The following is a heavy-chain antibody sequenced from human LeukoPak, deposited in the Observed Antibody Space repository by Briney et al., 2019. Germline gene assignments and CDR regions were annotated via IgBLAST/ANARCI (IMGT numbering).Heavy chain of an antibody. J-gene: IGHJ4*02. Sequence: SGATLVNPTQTLTLTCTFSGFSLSTSGVGVGWIRQPPGKALEWLALIYWDDDKRYSPSLKSRLTITKDTSKNQVVLTMTNMDPVDTATYYCALYVGRRPPRPFDYWGQGTLVTVSS. V-gene: IGHV2-5*02. CDR2: IYWDDDK. CDR1: GFSLSTSGVG. D-gene: IGHD2/OR15-2a*01. CDR3: ALYVGRRPPRPFDY.